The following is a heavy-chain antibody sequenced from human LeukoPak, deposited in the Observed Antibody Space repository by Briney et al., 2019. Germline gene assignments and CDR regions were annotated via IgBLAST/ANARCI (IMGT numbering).Heavy chain of an antibody. D-gene: IGHD1-7*01. CDR3: ARQGTNPNLCDY. Sequence: SETLSLTCTVSGGSISSSSYYWGWIRQPPGKGLEWIGSIYYSGSTYYNPSLKSRVTISVDTSKNQFSLKLSSVTAADTAVYYCARQGTNPNLCDYWGQGTLVTVSS. J-gene: IGHJ4*02. CDR2: IYYSGST. CDR1: GGSISSSSYY. V-gene: IGHV4-39*01.